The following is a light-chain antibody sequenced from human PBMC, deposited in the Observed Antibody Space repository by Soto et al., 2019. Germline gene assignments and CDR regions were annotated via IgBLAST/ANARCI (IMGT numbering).Light chain of an antibody. V-gene: IGLV2-14*01. CDR2: EVS. CDR3: SSYTSSSTYV. J-gene: IGLJ1*01. CDR1: RSDIGRYNY. Sequence: QSALAQPASVSGSPGQSITISCTGTRSDIGRYNYVSWYQQHPGKVPRLMIYEVSNRPSGVSNRFSGSKSGNTASLTISGLQAEDEADYYCSSYTSSSTYVFGTGTKLTVL.